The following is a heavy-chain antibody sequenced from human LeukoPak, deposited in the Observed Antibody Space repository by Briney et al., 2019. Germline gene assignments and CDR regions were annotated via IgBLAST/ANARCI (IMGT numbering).Heavy chain of an antibody. J-gene: IGHJ4*02. V-gene: IGHV3-23*01. CDR2: VSRSGDGT. CDR1: GFTFTSYA. Sequence: GGSLRLSCAASGFTFTSYAMGWVRQAPGKGLEWVSSVSRSGDGTYYADSVKGRFTISRDNSKKTLDLHMDSLRAEDTAVYYCAKERLGGNYGDYAVDYWGQGTMVTVSS. CDR3: AKERLGGNYGDYAVDY. D-gene: IGHD4-17*01.